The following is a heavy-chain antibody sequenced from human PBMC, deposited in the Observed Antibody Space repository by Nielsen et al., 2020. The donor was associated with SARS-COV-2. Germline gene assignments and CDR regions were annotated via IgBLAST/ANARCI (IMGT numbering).Heavy chain of an antibody. J-gene: IGHJ4*02. CDR3: AKVEGTWS. CDR2: ISGSGGKT. CDR1: GFTVSSNY. V-gene: IGHV3-23*01. Sequence: GESLKISCAASGFTVSSNYMSWVRQAPGKGLEWVSAISGSGGKTYYADSVKGRFTISRDNSKNMMYLQMNSLRAEDTAVYYCAKVEGTWSWGQGTRVTVSS. D-gene: IGHD3-10*01.